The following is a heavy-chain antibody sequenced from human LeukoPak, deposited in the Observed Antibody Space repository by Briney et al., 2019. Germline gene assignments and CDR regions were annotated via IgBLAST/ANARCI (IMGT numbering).Heavy chain of an antibody. D-gene: IGHD4-23*01. Sequence: SETLSLTCTVSGGSIRSSYYYWGWIRQPPGKGLEWIGSIYDSGSTYYNPSLKSRVTISVDTSKNQFSLKLSSVTAADTAVYYCARERVVKSYYYYGMDVWGQGTTVTVSS. CDR2: IYDSGST. CDR1: GGSIRSSYYY. J-gene: IGHJ6*02. CDR3: ARERVVKSYYYYGMDV. V-gene: IGHV4-39*02.